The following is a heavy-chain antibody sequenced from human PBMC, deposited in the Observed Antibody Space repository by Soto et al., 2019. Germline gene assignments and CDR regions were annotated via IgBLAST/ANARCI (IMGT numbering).Heavy chain of an antibody. CDR1: GGSISSGGYF. V-gene: IGHV4-31*03. CDR2: IYYSGST. J-gene: IGHJ3*02. Sequence: QVQLQESGPGLVKPSQTLSLTCTVSGGSISSGGYFWSWIRQHPGKGLEWIGYIYYSGSTYYNPSLKSRVTISVDTSKNHFSLKLSSVTAADTALYYCARESTGILTGYKDAFDIWCHGTMVTVSS. CDR3: ARESTGILTGYKDAFDI. D-gene: IGHD3-9*01.